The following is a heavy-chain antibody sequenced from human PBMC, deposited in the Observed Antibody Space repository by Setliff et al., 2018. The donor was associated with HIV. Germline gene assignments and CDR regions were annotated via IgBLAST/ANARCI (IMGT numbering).Heavy chain of an antibody. CDR3: ASGSHGEGATDH. V-gene: IGHV1-69*13. CDR1: GGTFSSYA. Sequence: GASVKVSCKASGGTFSSYAISWVRQAPGQGLEWMGGIIPIFGTANYAQKFQGRVTITADESTNTAYMELSSLRSEDTAVYYCASGSHGEGATDHWGLGTLVTVSS. D-gene: IGHD1-26*01. J-gene: IGHJ4*02. CDR2: IIPIFGTA.